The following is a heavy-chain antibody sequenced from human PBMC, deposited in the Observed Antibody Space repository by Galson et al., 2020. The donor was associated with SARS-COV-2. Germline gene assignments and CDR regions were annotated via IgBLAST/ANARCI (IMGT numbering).Heavy chain of an antibody. CDR1: GFTFSNYG. V-gene: IGHV3-30*02. D-gene: IGHD6-6*01. J-gene: IGHJ6*03. Sequence: GGSLRLSCAASGFTFSNYGMHWVRQAPGKGLEWVAFIRYDGSNKYYADSVKGRFTISRDNSKNTLYLQMNSLRAEDTAVYYCAKVESEEQLVRLFSVRNYYYYYMDVWGKGTTVTVSS. CDR3: AKVESEEQLVRLFSVRNYYYYYMDV. CDR2: IRYDGSNK.